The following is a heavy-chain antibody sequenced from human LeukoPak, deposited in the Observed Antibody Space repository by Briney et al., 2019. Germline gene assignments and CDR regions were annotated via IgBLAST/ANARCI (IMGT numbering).Heavy chain of an antibody. CDR1: GFTYSDYF. CDR2: ISSSSSTI. D-gene: IGHD3-10*01. J-gene: IGHJ3*02. V-gene: IGHV3-11*04. CDR3: ARGGEIVKQDAFDI. Sequence: GGSLRLSCAASGFTYSDYFMTWIRQAPGKGLEWVSYISSSSSTIYYADSVKGRFTISRDNAKNSLYLQMNSLRAEDTAVYYCARGGEIVKQDAFDIWGQGTMVTVSS.